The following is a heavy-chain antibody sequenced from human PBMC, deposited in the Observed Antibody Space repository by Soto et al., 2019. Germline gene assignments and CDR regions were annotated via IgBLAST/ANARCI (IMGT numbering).Heavy chain of an antibody. D-gene: IGHD4-17*01. CDR3: ARDPDYGETGYFDY. J-gene: IGHJ4*02. CDR2: IWYDGSNN. V-gene: IGHV3-33*01. Sequence: QVQLVASGGGVVQPGRSLRLSCAASGFTFSSYGMHWVRQAPGQGLEWVAVIWYDGSNNYYADSVKGRFTISRDNSKNTLYLQMNSLRAEDTAVYYCARDPDYGETGYFDYWGQGTLVTVSS. CDR1: GFTFSSYG.